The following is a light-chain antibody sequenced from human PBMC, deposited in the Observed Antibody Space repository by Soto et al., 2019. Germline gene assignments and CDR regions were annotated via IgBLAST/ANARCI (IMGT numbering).Light chain of an antibody. CDR2: EVS. CDR1: SSDVGGYNF. CDR3: SSYTTSSTVV. V-gene: IGLV2-14*03. Sequence: QSVLTQPASVFGSPGQSITISCTGTSSDVGGYNFVSWYQQHPGKAPKLMIYEVSNRPSGVSNRFSGSKSGNTASLTISELQPEDEADYYCSSYTTSSTVVFGTGTKVTVL. J-gene: IGLJ1*01.